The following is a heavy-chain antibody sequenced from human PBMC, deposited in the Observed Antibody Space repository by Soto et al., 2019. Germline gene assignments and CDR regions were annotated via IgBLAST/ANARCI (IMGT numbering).Heavy chain of an antibody. CDR2: IYYSGST. D-gene: IGHD4-17*01. J-gene: IGHJ4*02. CDR3: AGSYDYGDYEVLGFDY. Sequence: SETLSLTCTVSGGSISSYYWSWIRQPPGKGLEWIGYIYYSGSTNYNPSLKSRVTISVDTSKNQFSLKLSSVTAADTAVYYCAGSYDYGDYEVLGFDYWGQGTLVTVSS. V-gene: IGHV4-59*01. CDR1: GGSISSYY.